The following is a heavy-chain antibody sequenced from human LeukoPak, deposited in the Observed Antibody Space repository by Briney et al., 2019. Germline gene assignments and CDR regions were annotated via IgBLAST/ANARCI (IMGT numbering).Heavy chain of an antibody. V-gene: IGHV4-34*01. CDR3: ARGRKLRF. CDR2: INHSGST. Sequence: ASETLSLTCAVYGGSFSGYYWSWIRQPPGKGLEWIGEINHSGSTNYNPSLKSRVTISVDTSKSQFSLKLNSVTAADTAVYYCARGRKLRFWGQGTLVTVSS. D-gene: IGHD3-3*01. CDR1: GGSFSGYY. J-gene: IGHJ4*02.